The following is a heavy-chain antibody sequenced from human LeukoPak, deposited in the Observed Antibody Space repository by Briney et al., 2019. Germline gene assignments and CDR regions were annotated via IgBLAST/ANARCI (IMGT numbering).Heavy chain of an antibody. V-gene: IGHV1-46*03. D-gene: IGHD1-26*01. Sequence: SSVKVSCKASGGTFSSYAISWVRQAPGQGLEWMGIINPSGGSTSYAQKFQGRVTMTRDTSTSAVYMELSSLRSEDTAVYYCAREVGATNFIDYWGQGTLVTVSS. CDR2: INPSGGST. CDR1: GGTFSSYA. CDR3: AREVGATNFIDY. J-gene: IGHJ4*02.